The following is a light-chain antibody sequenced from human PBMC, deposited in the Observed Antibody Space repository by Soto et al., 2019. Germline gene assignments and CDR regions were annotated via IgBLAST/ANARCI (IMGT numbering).Light chain of an antibody. J-gene: IGLJ2*01. CDR1: NLGSKY. CDR3: QVWDSSSEHVV. Sequence: SYELTQPPSVSVAPGQTARITCGGNNLGSKYVHWYHQKPGQAPVLVVNDDRDRPSGIPERFSGSNSGNTATLTISRVEAGDEADYYCQVWDSSSEHVVFGGGTKVTVL. CDR2: DDR. V-gene: IGLV3-21*02.